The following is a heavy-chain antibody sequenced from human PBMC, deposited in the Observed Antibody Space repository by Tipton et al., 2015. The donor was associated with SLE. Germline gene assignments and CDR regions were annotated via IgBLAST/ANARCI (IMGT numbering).Heavy chain of an antibody. Sequence: LRLSCAVYGGSFSGYYWSWIRQPPGKGLEWIGEINHSGSTNHNPSLKSRVTISVDTSKNQLSLKLSAVTAADTAVYYCAREQQGSEYFQHWGQGTLVTVSS. D-gene: IGHD6-13*01. CDR1: GGSFSGYY. V-gene: IGHV4-34*01. CDR3: AREQQGSEYFQH. J-gene: IGHJ1*01. CDR2: INHSGST.